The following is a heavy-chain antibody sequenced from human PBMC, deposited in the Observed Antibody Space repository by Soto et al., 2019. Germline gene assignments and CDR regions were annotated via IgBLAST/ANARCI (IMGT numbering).Heavy chain of an antibody. V-gene: IGHV3-7*05. CDR2: IKQDGREK. CDR1: GFTFSSYS. J-gene: IGHJ4*02. Sequence: PGGSLRLSCEASGFTFSSYSMSWVRQAPGKGLEWVATIKQDGREKYYVDSVKGRFTILRDNAKNSLYLQMNSLRAEDTAVYYCARAAYYCDSSGVFDYWGQGTLVTVSS. CDR3: ARAAYYCDSSGVFDY. D-gene: IGHD3-22*01.